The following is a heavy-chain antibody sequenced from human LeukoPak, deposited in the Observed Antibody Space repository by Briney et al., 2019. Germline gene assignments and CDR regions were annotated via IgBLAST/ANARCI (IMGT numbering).Heavy chain of an antibody. V-gene: IGHV4-4*07. J-gene: IGHJ3*02. CDR1: GGSISSYY. CDR3: ARDGILTGYYYGRDAFDI. Sequence: PSETLSLTCTVSGGSISSYYWSWIRQPAGKGLEWIGRIYTSGSTNYNPSLKSRVTMSVDTSKNQFSLKLRSVTAADTAMYYCARDGILTGYYYGRDAFDIWGQGTMVTVSS. D-gene: IGHD3-9*01. CDR2: IYTSGST.